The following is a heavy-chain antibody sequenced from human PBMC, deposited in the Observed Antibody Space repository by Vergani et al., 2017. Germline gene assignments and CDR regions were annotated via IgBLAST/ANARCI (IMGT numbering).Heavy chain of an antibody. CDR3: ARWYGRGLYCFDY. D-gene: IGHD6-13*01. V-gene: IGHV4-59*01. Sequence: QVQLQDSGPGLVKPSETLSLTCTVSGGSISSYYWSWIRQPPGKGLEWIGYIYYSGSTNYNPSLKSRVTISVDTSKNQFSLKLSSVTAADTAVYYCARWYGRGLYCFDYWGQGTLVTVSS. CDR2: IYYSGST. J-gene: IGHJ4*02. CDR1: GGSISSYY.